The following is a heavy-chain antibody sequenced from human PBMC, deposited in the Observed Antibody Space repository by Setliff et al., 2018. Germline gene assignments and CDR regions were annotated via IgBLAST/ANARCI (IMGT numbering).Heavy chain of an antibody. V-gene: IGHV4-39*07. CDR3: ARVEGAADY. D-gene: IGHD2-15*01. Sequence: SETLSLTCTVSGGSISSGGYYWSWIRQHPGKGLEWIGSIYYIGTTYYNPSLKSRVTISVDTSKNHFSLKLSSVTAADTAVYYCARVEGAADYWSQGTLVTVSS. CDR1: GGSISSGGYY. J-gene: IGHJ4*02. CDR2: IYYIGTT.